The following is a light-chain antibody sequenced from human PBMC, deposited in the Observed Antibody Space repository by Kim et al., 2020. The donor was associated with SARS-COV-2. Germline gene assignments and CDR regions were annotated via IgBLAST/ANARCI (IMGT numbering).Light chain of an antibody. V-gene: IGLV2-23*02. Sequence: PGQSITISCNGTSSDVGSYNLVSWYQQHPGKAPELMIFEVSKRPSGVSNRFSGSKSGNTASLTISGRQAEDEADYYCCSYAGYSAAFGSGTKVTVL. CDR1: SSDVGSYNL. CDR3: CSYAGYSAA. CDR2: EVS. J-gene: IGLJ1*01.